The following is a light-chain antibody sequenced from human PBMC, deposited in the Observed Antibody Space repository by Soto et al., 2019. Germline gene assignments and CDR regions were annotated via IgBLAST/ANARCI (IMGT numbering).Light chain of an antibody. CDR2: WAS. CDR3: QQTYRTPIT. J-gene: IGKJ5*01. CDR1: QSVFSNSNNKKY. V-gene: IGKV4-1*01. Sequence: DIVMTQFADSLAVSLSARATINCKSSQSVFSNSNNKKYLAWYQQKPGQPPKLLIHWASIRESEVPDRFSGSGSGTDFTLTISSLQPEDFATYYCQQTYRTPITFGQGTRLEIK.